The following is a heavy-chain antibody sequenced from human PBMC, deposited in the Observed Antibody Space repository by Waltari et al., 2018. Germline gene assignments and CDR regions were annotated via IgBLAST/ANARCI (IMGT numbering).Heavy chain of an antibody. CDR2: ISYSGST. Sequence: QLQLQEPGPGLVKPSETLSLTCTVSGGSISSESYYWGWIRQPPGKGLEWIGIISYSGSTYYNPALKSRVTISVDTSKNQFSLKLSSVTAADTAVYYCARLSYHIVTGYGWFDPWGLGTLVTVSS. CDR1: GGSISSESYY. V-gene: IGHV4-39*01. D-gene: IGHD3-9*01. CDR3: ARLSYHIVTGYGWFDP. J-gene: IGHJ5*02.